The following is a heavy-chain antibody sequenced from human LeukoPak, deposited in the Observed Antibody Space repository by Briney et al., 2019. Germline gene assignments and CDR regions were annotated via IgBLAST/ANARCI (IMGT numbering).Heavy chain of an antibody. CDR2: ISYDGSKK. CDR3: AKGGQQWWTFHVRTI. Sequence: RSLRLSCAVSGFTFSTDGMHWVRQAPGKGLEWVALISYDGSKKYYADSAKGRFTISRDHSESTPYLQMNSLRPEDTTVYHSAKGGQQWWTFHVRTIWGEGTVLTLP. J-gene: IGHJ3*02. D-gene: IGHD5-18*01. V-gene: IGHV3-30*18. CDR1: GFTFSTDG.